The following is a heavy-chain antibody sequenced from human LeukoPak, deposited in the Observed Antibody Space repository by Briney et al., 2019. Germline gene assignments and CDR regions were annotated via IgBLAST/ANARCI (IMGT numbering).Heavy chain of an antibody. CDR3: AKDPRLTMVRGVIITSYFDY. D-gene: IGHD3-10*01. CDR2: ISYDGSSK. Sequence: GGSLRLSCAASGFTFSSYGMHWVRQAPGKGLEWVAVISYDGSSKYYADSVKGRFTISRDNSKNTLYLQMNSLRAEDTAVYYCAKDPRLTMVRGVIITSYFDYWGQGTLVTVSS. J-gene: IGHJ4*02. CDR1: GFTFSSYG. V-gene: IGHV3-30*18.